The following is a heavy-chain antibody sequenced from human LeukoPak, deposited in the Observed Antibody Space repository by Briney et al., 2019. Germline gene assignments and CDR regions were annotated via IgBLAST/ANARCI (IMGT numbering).Heavy chain of an antibody. CDR2: ISAYNGNT. V-gene: IGHV1-18*01. CDR3: AITYYYDSSGYDDAFDI. D-gene: IGHD3-22*01. CDR1: GYTFTSYG. J-gene: IGHJ3*02. Sequence: ASVKVSCKASGYTFTSYGISWMRQAPGQGLEWMGRISAYNGNTNYAQKLQGRVTMTTDTSTSTAYMELRSLRSDDTAVYYCAITYYYDSSGYDDAFDIWGQGTMVTVSS.